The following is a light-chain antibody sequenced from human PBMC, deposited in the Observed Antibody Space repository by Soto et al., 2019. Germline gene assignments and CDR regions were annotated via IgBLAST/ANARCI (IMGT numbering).Light chain of an antibody. Sequence: SALAQPASVSGSPGQSITISCTGTSSDVGTYDYVSWYQQHPGKAPKLMIYEVGNRPSGVSGRFSGSRSGNTASLTISGLQAEDEADYYCISYTSGSALYIFGTGTKVTVL. CDR1: SSDVGTYDY. CDR2: EVG. J-gene: IGLJ1*01. CDR3: ISYTSGSALYI. V-gene: IGLV2-14*01.